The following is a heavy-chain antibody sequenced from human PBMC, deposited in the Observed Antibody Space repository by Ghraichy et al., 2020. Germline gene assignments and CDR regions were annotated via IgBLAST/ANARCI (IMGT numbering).Heavy chain of an antibody. CDR2: MYYSRST. CDR1: GGPMTGYY. J-gene: IGHJ6*02. CDR3: ARVRAEGHEFYYYYGIDV. D-gene: IGHD3-10*01. V-gene: IGHV4-59*01. Sequence: SETLSLTCTVSGGPMTGYYWNWIRQSPGKELEWIGYMYYSRSTNYNPSLKRRVTVSIDTSKNQVSLKLTSMTAADTAVYYCARVRAEGHEFYYYYGIDVWGQGTSVTVSS.